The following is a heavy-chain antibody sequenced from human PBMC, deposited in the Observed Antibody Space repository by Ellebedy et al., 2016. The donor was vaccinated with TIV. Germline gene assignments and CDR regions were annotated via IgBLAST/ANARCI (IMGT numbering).Heavy chain of an antibody. CDR1: KFTLSNFA. D-gene: IGHD3-3*01. Sequence: GESLKISXVASKFTLSNFAMHWVRQAPGKGLEWVATFSDDDKSIHYTESVKGRFTISRDNSRNTVYLQMNGLRADDTAVYYCAKALYKGNGYDFIFDYWGQGTLVTVSS. J-gene: IGHJ4*02. V-gene: IGHV3-30*18. CDR2: FSDDDKSI. CDR3: AKALYKGNGYDFIFDY.